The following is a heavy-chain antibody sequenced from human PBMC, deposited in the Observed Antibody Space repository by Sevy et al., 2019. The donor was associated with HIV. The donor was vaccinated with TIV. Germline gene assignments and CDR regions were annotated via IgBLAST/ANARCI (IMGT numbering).Heavy chain of an antibody. J-gene: IGHJ4*02. Sequence: GGSLRLSCTASGFTFSRYWMHWVRQAPGKGLVWVSRINSDGSSTSYADSVKGRFTISRDNAKNTLYLQMNSLRAEDTAVYNCARYYYDSSGIDYWGQGTLVTVSS. CDR1: GFTFSRYW. CDR3: ARYYYDSSGIDY. D-gene: IGHD3-22*01. V-gene: IGHV3-74*01. CDR2: INSDGSST.